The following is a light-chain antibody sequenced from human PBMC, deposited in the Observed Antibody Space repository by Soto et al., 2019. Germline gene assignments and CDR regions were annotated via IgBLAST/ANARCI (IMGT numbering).Light chain of an antibody. CDR3: SSYTTSSTRV. V-gene: IGLV2-14*01. CDR2: EVT. Sequence: QSVLTQPASVSGSAGQSIAISCTGSSSDIGIYNYVSWYQQHPGKVPKLIIYEVTSRPSGVSIRFSGSQSGNTASLTISGLQPWDEADYYCSSYTTSSTRVFGTGTKVTVL. CDR1: SSDIGIYNY. J-gene: IGLJ1*01.